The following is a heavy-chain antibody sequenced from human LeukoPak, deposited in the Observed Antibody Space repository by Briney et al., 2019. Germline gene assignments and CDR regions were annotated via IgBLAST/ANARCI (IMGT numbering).Heavy chain of an antibody. V-gene: IGHV4-38-2*02. CDR2: IYHSGST. Sequence: SETLSLTCTVSGYSISSGYYWGWIRQPPGKGLEWIGSIYHSGSTYYNPSLKSRVTISVDTSKNQFSLKLSSVTAADTAVYYCARARGYSGYDWGFDYWGQGTLVTVSS. J-gene: IGHJ4*02. D-gene: IGHD5-12*01. CDR1: GYSISSGYY. CDR3: ARARGYSGYDWGFDY.